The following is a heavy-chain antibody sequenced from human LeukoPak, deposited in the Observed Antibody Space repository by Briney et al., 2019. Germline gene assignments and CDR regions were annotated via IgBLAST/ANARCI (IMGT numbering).Heavy chain of an antibody. CDR2: IVPIFGTA. V-gene: IGHV1-69*13. CDR3: SGAVLKRLWVWFDP. CDR1: GGTFSSYA. Sequence: RASVKVSCKASGGTFSSYAISWVRQAPGQGLEWMGGIVPIFGTANYAQKFQGRVTITADDSTSTAYLELSSLRSADTAVYYCSGAVLKRLWVWFDPWGQGTLVTVSS. D-gene: IGHD3-3*01. J-gene: IGHJ5*02.